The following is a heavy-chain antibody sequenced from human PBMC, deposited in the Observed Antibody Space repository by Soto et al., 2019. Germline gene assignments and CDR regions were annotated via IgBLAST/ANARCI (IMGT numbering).Heavy chain of an antibody. J-gene: IGHJ6*02. Sequence: SCKASVGTFSSYAISWVRQAHGQGLEWMGGIIPIFGTANYAQKFQGRVTITADESTSTAYMELSSLRSEDTAVYYCARYSAGSPYYYYGMDVWGQGTTVTVS. CDR1: VGTFSSYA. CDR3: ARYSAGSPYYYYGMDV. V-gene: IGHV1-69*01. D-gene: IGHD2-15*01. CDR2: IIPIFGTA.